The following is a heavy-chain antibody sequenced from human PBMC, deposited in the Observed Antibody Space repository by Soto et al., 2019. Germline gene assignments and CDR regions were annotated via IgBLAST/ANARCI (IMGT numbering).Heavy chain of an antibody. V-gene: IGHV3-30*18. CDR2: ISYDGSNK. Sequence: QVQLVESGGGVVQPGRSLRLSCAASGFTFSSYGMHWVRQAPGKGLEWVAVISYDGSNKYYADSVKGRFTISRDNSKNTLYLQMNSLRAEDTAVYYCAKDEKLITIFGVVIDYWGQGTLVTVSS. CDR3: AKDEKLITIFGVVIDY. J-gene: IGHJ4*02. CDR1: GFTFSSYG. D-gene: IGHD3-3*01.